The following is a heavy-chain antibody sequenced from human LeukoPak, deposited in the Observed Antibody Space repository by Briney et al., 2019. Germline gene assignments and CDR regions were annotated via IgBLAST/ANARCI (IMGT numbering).Heavy chain of an antibody. V-gene: IGHV4-34*01. CDR2: INTSAST. CDR3: ARGRHDITMIVVVMTSVSYYLDV. D-gene: IGHD3-22*01. J-gene: IGHJ6*03. CDR1: GGSFSGYH. Sequence: PSETLSLTCAVYGGSFSGYHWTWIRQSPGKGLEWIGDINTSASTYYNPSLKSRLTISVDTSKNQFSLKLRSVTAADTAVYYCARGRHDITMIVVVMTSVSYYLDVWGKGTMVTVS.